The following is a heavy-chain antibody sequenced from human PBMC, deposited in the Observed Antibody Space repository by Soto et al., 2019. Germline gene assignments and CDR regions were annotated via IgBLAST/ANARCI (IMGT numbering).Heavy chain of an antibody. CDR3: ARIVVGVTADY. CDR2: IYDDGSA. D-gene: IGHD1-26*01. J-gene: IGHJ4*02. CDR1: GGSISSSY. Sequence: SETLSLTCTVSGGSISSSYWSWIRQPPGKGLEWLAYIYDDGSANYNPPLKSRATISLDMSKNQFSLKLNSVTAADTAVYYCARIVVGVTADYWGQGTLVTVSS. V-gene: IGHV4-59*01.